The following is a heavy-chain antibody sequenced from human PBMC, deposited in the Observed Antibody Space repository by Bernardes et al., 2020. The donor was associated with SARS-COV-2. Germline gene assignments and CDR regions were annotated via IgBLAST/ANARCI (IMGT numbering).Heavy chain of an antibody. D-gene: IGHD6-13*01. CDR2: IKQDGSEK. CDR1: GFTFSSYW. J-gene: IGHJ4*02. CDR3: ARDGAAAGPPLVFDY. Sequence: GGSLRLSCAASGFTFSSYWMSWVRQAPGKGLEWVANIKQDGSEKYYVDSVKGRFTISRDNAKNSLYLQMNSLRAEDTAVYYCARDGAAAGPPLVFDYWGQGTLVTVSS. V-gene: IGHV3-7*05.